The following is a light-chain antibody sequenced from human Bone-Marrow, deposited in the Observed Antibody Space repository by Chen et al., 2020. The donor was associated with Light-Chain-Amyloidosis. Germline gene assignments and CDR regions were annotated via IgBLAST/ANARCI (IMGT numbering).Light chain of an antibody. CDR1: SSDVGGDNH. J-gene: IGLJ1*01. CDR2: EVT. Sequence: LTQPASVSGSPGQSLTISCTGTSSDVGGDNHVSWYQQHPDKAPKLMIYEVTNRPSWVPDRFSGSKSDNTASLTISGLQTEDEADYFCSSYTITNTLVFGSGTRVTVL. V-gene: IGLV2-14*01. CDR3: SSYTITNTLV.